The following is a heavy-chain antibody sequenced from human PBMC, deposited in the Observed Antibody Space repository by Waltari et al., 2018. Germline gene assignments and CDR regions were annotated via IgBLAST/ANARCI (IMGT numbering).Heavy chain of an antibody. V-gene: IGHV1-8*01. CDR1: GYTFTSYD. D-gene: IGHD3-22*01. J-gene: IGHJ3*02. CDR3: ARTILGSYDAFDI. Sequence: QVQLVQSGAEVKKPGASVKVSCTASGYTFTSYDITWVRQATGQGLKWMGWMNPKSCKKGYAQKFQGRVTMTRNTSISTAYMELSSLRSEDTAVYYCARTILGSYDAFDIWGQGTMVTVSS. CDR2: MNPKSCKK.